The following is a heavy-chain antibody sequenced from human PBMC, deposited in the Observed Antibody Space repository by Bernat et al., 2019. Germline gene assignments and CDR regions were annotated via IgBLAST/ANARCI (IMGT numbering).Heavy chain of an antibody. V-gene: IGHV3-33*01. CDR3: AREPTSPIQLDKAIGYYYYGMDV. J-gene: IGHJ6*02. D-gene: IGHD5-18*01. CDR1: GFTFSSYG. Sequence: QVQLVESGGGVVQPGRSLRLSCAASGFTFSSYGMHWVRQAPGKGLEWVAVIWYDGSNKYYAGSVKARFTISRDNSKNTLYLQMNSLRAEDTAVYYCAREPTSPIQLDKAIGYYYYGMDVWGQGTTVTVSS. CDR2: IWYDGSNK.